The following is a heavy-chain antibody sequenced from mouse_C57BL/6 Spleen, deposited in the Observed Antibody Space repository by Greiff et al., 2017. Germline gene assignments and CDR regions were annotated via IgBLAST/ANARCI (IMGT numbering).Heavy chain of an antibody. CDR1: GFTFSSYA. V-gene: IGHV5-4*03. D-gene: IGHD2-5*01. Sequence: EVMLVESGGGLVKPGGSLKLSCAASGFTFSSYALSWVRQTPEKRLEWVATISDGGSYTYYPDNVKGRFPISRDNAKNNLYLQMSHLKSEDTAMYYCARGGSNYVTWFAYWGQGTLVTVSA. CDR2: ISDGGSYT. CDR3: ARGGSNYVTWFAY. J-gene: IGHJ3*01.